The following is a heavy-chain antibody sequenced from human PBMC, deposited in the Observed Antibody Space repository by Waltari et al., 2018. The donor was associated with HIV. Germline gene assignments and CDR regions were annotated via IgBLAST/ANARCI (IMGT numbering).Heavy chain of an antibody. Sequence: EVQLLESGGGLVQPGGSLRLSCAASGFTFSSYAMSWVRQAPGKGWEWVSAIGGSCESTYYADSVKGRFTISRDNSKNTLYLQMNSLRAEDTAVYYCAKDPMDIVATINYYGMDVWGQGTTVTVSS. CDR2: IGGSCEST. CDR3: AKDPMDIVATINYYGMDV. D-gene: IGHD5-12*01. J-gene: IGHJ6*02. CDR1: GFTFSSYA. V-gene: IGHV3-23*01.